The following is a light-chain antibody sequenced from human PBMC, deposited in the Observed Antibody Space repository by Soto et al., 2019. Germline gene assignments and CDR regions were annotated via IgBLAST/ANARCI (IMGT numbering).Light chain of an antibody. J-gene: IGLJ3*02. Sequence: QSVLTQPPSASGSPGQSVTISCTGTSSDIGGYNYVSWYQEHPGKAPKLIIYEVSKRPSGVPDHFSGSKSGNTASLTVSGLQAEYEADYYCSSYAGSYTLLFAGGTKLTVL. CDR3: SSYAGSYTLL. CDR1: SSDIGGYNY. CDR2: EVS. V-gene: IGLV2-8*01.